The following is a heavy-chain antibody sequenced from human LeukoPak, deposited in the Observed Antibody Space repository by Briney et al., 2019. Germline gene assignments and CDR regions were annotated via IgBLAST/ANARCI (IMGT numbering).Heavy chain of an antibody. CDR3: ARDSGIAVAGNFDY. J-gene: IGHJ4*02. D-gene: IGHD6-19*01. CDR1: GYTFTAYY. CDR2: IIPILGIA. Sequence: SVKVSCKASGYTFTAYYMHWVRQAPGQGLEWMGRIIPILGIANYAQKFQGRVTITADKSTSTAYMELSSLRSEDTAVYYCARDSGIAVAGNFDYWGQGTLVTVSS. V-gene: IGHV1-69*04.